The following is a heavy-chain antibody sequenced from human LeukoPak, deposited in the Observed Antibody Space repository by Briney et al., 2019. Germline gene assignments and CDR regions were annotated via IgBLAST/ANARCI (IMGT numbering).Heavy chain of an antibody. CDR3: ARDTYYYDSSGYKRLDY. J-gene: IGHJ4*02. CDR2: IYTSGST. D-gene: IGHD3-22*01. CDR1: GGAVSSYY. Sequence: SETLSLTCTVSGGAVSSYYWSWIRQPAGKGLEWIGRIYTSGSTNYNPSLKSRVTMSVDTSKNQFSLKLSSVTAADTAVYYCARDTYYYDSSGYKRLDYWGQGTLVTVSS. V-gene: IGHV4-4*07.